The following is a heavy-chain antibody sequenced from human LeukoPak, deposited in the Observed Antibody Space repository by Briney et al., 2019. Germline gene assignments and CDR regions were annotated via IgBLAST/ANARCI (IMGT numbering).Heavy chain of an antibody. CDR3: AREMGGDYGSGTFFDL. J-gene: IGHJ4*02. Sequence: GGSLRLSCAASEFVFSDYYMSWVRQAPGKGLEWVSYISSGGDTKYYADSVKGRFTISRDNVKNSLYLQMNSLRAEDTAVYYCAREMGGDYGSGTFFDLWGQGNMVTVSS. D-gene: IGHD3-10*01. V-gene: IGHV3-11*01. CDR2: ISSGGDTK. CDR1: EFVFSDYY.